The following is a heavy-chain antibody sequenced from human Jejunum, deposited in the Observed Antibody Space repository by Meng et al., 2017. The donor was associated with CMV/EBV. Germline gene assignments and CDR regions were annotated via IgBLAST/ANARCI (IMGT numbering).Heavy chain of an antibody. V-gene: IGHV3-73*01. J-gene: IGHJ5*02. CDR3: TRHSIVVVPAAGFDP. D-gene: IGHD2-2*01. CDR1: FRLSDYA. Sequence: FRLSDYAIHWVRQAAGKGRERVGRIRSKTYSAATAYGASVKSKVKISRDDSKSTAYLQMNSLKTEDTAVYYCTRHSIVVVPAAGFDPWGQGTLVTVSS. CDR2: IRSKTYSAAT.